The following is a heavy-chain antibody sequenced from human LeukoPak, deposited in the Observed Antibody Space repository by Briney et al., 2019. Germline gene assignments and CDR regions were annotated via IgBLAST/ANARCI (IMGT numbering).Heavy chain of an antibody. Sequence: PGGSLRLSCAACGFTFSIYAMHWVRQAPGKGLEWVAVIWYDGSNKYYADSVKGRFTISRDNSKNTLYLQMNSLRAEDTAVYYCARESLAAYNWFDPWGRGTLVTVSS. CDR1: GFTFSIYA. CDR2: IWYDGSNK. CDR3: ARESLAAYNWFDP. V-gene: IGHV3-33*08. J-gene: IGHJ5*02. D-gene: IGHD2-15*01.